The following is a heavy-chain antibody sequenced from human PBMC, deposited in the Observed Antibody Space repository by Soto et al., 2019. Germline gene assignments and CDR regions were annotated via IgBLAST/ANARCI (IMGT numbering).Heavy chain of an antibody. CDR2: TYYRSKWYN. CDR1: GDSVASNSAA. Sequence: SQTLSLTCAISGDSVASNSAACNWIRQSPSRGLEWLGRTYYRSKWYNDYAVSVKSRITINPDTSKNQCSLQLNSVTPEDTAVYYCERDPRYCSFYRCYSLEYYHDYPTRGSTDP. V-gene: IGHV6-1*01. D-gene: IGHD2-15*01. CDR3: ERDPRYCSFYRCYSLEYYHDYPTRGSTDP. J-gene: IGHJ5*02.